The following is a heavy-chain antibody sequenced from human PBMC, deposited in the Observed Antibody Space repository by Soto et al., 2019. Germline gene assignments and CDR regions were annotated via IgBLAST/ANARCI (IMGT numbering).Heavy chain of an antibody. J-gene: IGHJ6*02. CDR1: GGSVSSGSYY. D-gene: IGHD3-22*01. CDR3: ARDLSYYDSSGYPPMGGMDV. CDR2: IYYSGST. Sequence: SETLSLTCTVSGGSVSSGSYYWSWIRQPPGKGLEWIGYIYYSGSTNYNPSLKSRVTISVDTSKNQFSLKLSSVTAADTAVYYCARDLSYYDSSGYPPMGGMDVWGQGTTVTVSS. V-gene: IGHV4-61*01.